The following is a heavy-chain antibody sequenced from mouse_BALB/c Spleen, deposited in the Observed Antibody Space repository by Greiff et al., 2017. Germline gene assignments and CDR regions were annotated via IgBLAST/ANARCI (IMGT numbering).Heavy chain of an antibody. D-gene: IGHD2-4*01. CDR2: IHPGSGGT. CDR1: GYTFTDYE. J-gene: IGHJ4*01. V-gene: IGHV1-15*01. Sequence: VQLQESGAALVRPGASVTLSCKVLGYTFTDYELHWVNQPPVHGLEWIGAIHPGSGGTAYNQKFTGKPTLTADKSSSTAYMELSSLTSEDSAVYYCTRAGVITTLAMDYWGQGTSVTVSS. CDR3: TRAGVITTLAMDY.